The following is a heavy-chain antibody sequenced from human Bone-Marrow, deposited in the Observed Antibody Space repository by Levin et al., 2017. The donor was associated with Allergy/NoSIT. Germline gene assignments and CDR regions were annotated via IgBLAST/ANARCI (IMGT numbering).Heavy chain of an antibody. Sequence: QSGGSLRLSCAASGFTSYNKAMTWVRQAPGKGLEWVSSIGPGGDTYYADSVRGHFTISRDSSKNTVYLQLNTLRAEDTALYYCAKGGLGTDGGIDPWGQGTLVTVSS. V-gene: IGHV3-23*01. CDR3: AKGGLGTDGGIDP. CDR1: GFTSYNKA. CDR2: IGPGGDT. D-gene: IGHD1/OR15-1a*01. J-gene: IGHJ5*02.